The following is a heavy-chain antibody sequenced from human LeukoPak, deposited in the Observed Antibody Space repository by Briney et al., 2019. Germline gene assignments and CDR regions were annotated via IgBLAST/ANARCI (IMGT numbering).Heavy chain of an antibody. CDR2: TSAYNGNT. D-gene: IGHD2-2*01. Sequence: ASVKVSCKASGYTFTSYGISWVRQAPGQGLEWMGWTSAYNGNTNYAQKLQGRVTMTTDTSTSTAYMELRSLRSDDTAVYYCAKYLSLRSSDRYPGFDYWGQGTLVTVSS. V-gene: IGHV1-18*01. CDR3: AKYLSLRSSDRYPGFDY. CDR1: GYTFTSYG. J-gene: IGHJ4*02.